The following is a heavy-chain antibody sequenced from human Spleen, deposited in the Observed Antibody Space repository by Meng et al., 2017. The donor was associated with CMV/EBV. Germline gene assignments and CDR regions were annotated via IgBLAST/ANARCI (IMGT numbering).Heavy chain of an antibody. CDR1: GGSFSGYY. CDR3: ARGAIPRIVVVPAATPGGFDP. Sequence: SETLSLTCTVYGGSFSGYYWSWIRQPPGKGLEWIGEINHSGSTNCNPSLKSRVTISVDTSKNHFSLKLRSVTAADTAVYYCARGAIPRIVVVPAATPGGFDPWGQGTLVTVSS. D-gene: IGHD2-2*01. V-gene: IGHV4-34*01. J-gene: IGHJ5*02. CDR2: INHSGST.